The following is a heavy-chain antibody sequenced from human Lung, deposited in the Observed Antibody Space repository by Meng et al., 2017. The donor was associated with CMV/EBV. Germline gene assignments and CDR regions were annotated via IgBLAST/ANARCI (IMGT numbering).Heavy chain of an antibody. CDR1: GFTFSSYW. J-gene: IGHJ4*02. V-gene: IGHV3-7*01. CDR3: ARDPGYCSSTSCSCFFDY. D-gene: IGHD2-2*01. Sequence: GTLTLSXAASGFTFSSYWLSWVRQAPGKGLEWVANIKQDGSEKYYVDSVKGRFTISGDNAKNSLYLQMNSLRAEDTAVYYCARDPGYCSSTSCSCFFDYWGQGTLVTVSS. CDR2: IKQDGSEK.